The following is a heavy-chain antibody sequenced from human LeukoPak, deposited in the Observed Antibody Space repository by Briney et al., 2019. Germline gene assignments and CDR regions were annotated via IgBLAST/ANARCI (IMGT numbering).Heavy chain of an antibody. Sequence: ASVKVSCKASGHTFTSYYIHWVRQAPGQGLEWMGIINPSGDNTNYAQKFQGRVTMTRDTSTSTVYMELSSLRSEDTAVYYCAREVDFWSGYPNYYYYMDVWGKGTTVTVSS. D-gene: IGHD3-3*01. CDR1: GHTFTSYY. J-gene: IGHJ6*03. CDR3: AREVDFWSGYPNYYYYMDV. CDR2: INPSGDNT. V-gene: IGHV1-46*01.